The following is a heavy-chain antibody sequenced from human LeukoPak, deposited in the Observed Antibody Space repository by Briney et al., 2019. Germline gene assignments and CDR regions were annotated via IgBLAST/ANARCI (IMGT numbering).Heavy chain of an antibody. CDR2: ISPTGSTT. D-gene: IGHD1-1*01. Sequence: GGSLRLSCAASGFTFTNYWMHWARQLPGKGLVWVSRISPTGSTTSYADSVKGRFTVSRDNAKNTLYLQVNNLRAEDTAVYYCAXXXNXNWSGLDFWGQGTLLTVSS. J-gene: IGHJ4*02. V-gene: IGHV3-74*01. CDR1: GFTFTNYW. CDR3: AXXXNXNWSGLDF.